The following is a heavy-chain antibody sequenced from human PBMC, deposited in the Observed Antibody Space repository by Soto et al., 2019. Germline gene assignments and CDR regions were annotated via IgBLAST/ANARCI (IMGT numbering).Heavy chain of an antibody. CDR2: IVPMFGKA. Sequence: QIQLLQSGAELKKPGSSVKVSCKASGGTFSRYALNWVRQAPGQGPEWMGGIVPMFGKANYAQKFQGRVTITADESTSTAYMELSSLRSEDTAVYYCAGGVRGGTIDYWGQGTLVTVSS. V-gene: IGHV1-69*01. J-gene: IGHJ4*02. CDR1: GGTFSRYA. D-gene: IGHD3-10*01. CDR3: AGGVRGGTIDY.